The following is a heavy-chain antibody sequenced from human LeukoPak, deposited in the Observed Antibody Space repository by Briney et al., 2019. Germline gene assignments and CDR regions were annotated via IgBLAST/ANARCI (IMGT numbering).Heavy chain of an antibody. D-gene: IGHD3-3*01. CDR3: ARLNYYGFDY. CDR2: ISYDGSNK. Sequence: GGSLRLSCAATGFTFSSFSMHWVRQAPGKGLEWVAVISYDGSNKYYADSVKGRFTISRNNSKNTLYLQMNSLRTEDTAVYYCARLNYYGFDYWGQGTLVTVSS. CDR1: GFTFSSFS. J-gene: IGHJ4*02. V-gene: IGHV3-30*03.